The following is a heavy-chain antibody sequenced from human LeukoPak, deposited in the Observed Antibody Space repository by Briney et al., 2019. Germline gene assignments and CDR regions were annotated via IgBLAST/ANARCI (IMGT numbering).Heavy chain of an antibody. V-gene: IGHV4-39*01. CDR1: GGSISSSSYY. J-gene: IGHJ5*02. D-gene: IGHD3-22*01. Sequence: SETLSLTCTVSGGSISSSSYYWGWIRQPPGKGLEWIGSIYYSGSTYYNSSLKSRVTISVDTSKNQFSLKLSSVTAADTAVYYCARHLTQYSSGYHNWFDPWGQGTLVTVSS. CDR3: ARHLTQYSSGYHNWFDP. CDR2: IYYSGST.